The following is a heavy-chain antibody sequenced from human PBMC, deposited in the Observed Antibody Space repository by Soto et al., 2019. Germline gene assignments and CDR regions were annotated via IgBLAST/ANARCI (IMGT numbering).Heavy chain of an antibody. CDR2: ISGYNGDT. V-gene: IGHV1-18*01. Sequence: QGQLVQSGGEVKKSGASVKVSCKASGYTFSRYGISWVRQAPGQGLEWMGWISGYNGDTNYAQKFQGRVTMTIDTSTTTGYMELRSLTSDDTAVYYCAKNGQPPYYFYGLDVWGQGTTFTVSS. D-gene: IGHD2-8*01. J-gene: IGHJ6*02. CDR3: AKNGQPPYYFYGLDV. CDR1: GYTFSRYG.